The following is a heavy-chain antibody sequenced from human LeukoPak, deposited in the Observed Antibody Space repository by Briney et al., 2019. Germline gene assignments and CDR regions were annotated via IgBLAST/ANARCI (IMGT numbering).Heavy chain of an antibody. CDR2: IYTSGST. Sequence: SVTLSLTCTVSGGSISSYYWSWIRQPAGKGLEWIGRIYTSGSTNYNPSLKSRVTMSVDTSKNQFSLKLSSVTAADTAVYYCAREMYYDSSGYYLFDYWGQGTLVTVSS. J-gene: IGHJ4*02. CDR3: AREMYYDSSGYYLFDY. V-gene: IGHV4-4*07. D-gene: IGHD3-22*01. CDR1: GGSISSYY.